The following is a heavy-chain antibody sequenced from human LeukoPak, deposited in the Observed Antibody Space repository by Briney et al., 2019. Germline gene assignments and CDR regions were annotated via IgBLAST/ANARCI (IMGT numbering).Heavy chain of an antibody. V-gene: IGHV1-46*01. Sequence: ASVKVSCKASGYTFTSYYMHWVRQAPGQGLEWMGIINPSGGSTSYAQRFQGRVTMTRDTSTSTVYMELSSLTSEDTAVYYCAREQSDIAVVAQAYFQYWGQGTLVTVSS. CDR2: INPSGGST. D-gene: IGHD6-19*01. J-gene: IGHJ1*01. CDR3: AREQSDIAVVAQAYFQY. CDR1: GYTFTSYY.